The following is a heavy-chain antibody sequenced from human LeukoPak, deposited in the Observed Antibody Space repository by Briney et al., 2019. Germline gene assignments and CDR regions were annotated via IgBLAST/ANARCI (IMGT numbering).Heavy chain of an antibody. Sequence: AGGSLRLSCAASAFTFSSYWMTWVRQAPGKGLEWVANIKQDGSEKYYVDSVKGRFTISRDNAKNSLYLQMNSLRAEDMAVYYCAKETRGGSYGILDYWGQGTLVTVSS. CDR1: AFTFSSYW. CDR2: IKQDGSEK. D-gene: IGHD3-16*01. CDR3: AKETRGGSYGILDY. V-gene: IGHV3-7*03. J-gene: IGHJ4*02.